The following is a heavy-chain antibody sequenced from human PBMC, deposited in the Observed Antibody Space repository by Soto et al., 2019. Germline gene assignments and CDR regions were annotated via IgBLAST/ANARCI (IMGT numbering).Heavy chain of an antibody. CDR3: ARDLFDSSGYCPFDY. J-gene: IGHJ4*02. D-gene: IGHD3-22*01. CDR1: GFTVSSYE. CDR2: ISSSGGTK. V-gene: IGHV3-48*03. Sequence: EVQLVESGGGLVQPGGSLTLSCAASGFTVSSYEMNWVRQAPGKGLEWVSEISSSGGTKYYADSVKGRFTISRDNAKKSLYLQMNSLRAEDTGVYYCARDLFDSSGYCPFDYWGQGTLVTVSS.